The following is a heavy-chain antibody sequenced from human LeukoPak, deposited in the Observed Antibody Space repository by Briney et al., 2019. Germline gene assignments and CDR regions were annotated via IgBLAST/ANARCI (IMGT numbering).Heavy chain of an antibody. V-gene: IGHV1-69*06. CDR1: GGTFSSYA. Sequence: GASVKVSCKASGGTFSSYAISWVRQAPGQGLEWMGGIIPIFGTANYAQKFQGRVTITAEKSTSTAYMELSSLRSEDTAVYYCARLITMVRGVIVDYWGQGTLVTVSS. CDR2: IIPIFGTA. J-gene: IGHJ4*02. CDR3: ARLITMVRGVIVDY. D-gene: IGHD3-10*01.